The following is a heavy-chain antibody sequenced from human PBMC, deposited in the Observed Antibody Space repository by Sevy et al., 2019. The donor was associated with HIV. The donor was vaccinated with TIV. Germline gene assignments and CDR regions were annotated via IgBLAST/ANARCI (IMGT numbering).Heavy chain of an antibody. CDR2: IWYEGNNK. CDR3: ARGPEWELTSFLSH. D-gene: IGHD1-26*01. Sequence: GGSMRLSCTASGFAFSTYGMHWVRQAPGKGLEWVAIIWYEGNNKDYAEPVKGRFTISRDNSMNTLSLQMSSLTAEDTAVYYCARGPEWELTSFLSHWGQGTLVTVSS. CDR1: GFAFSTYG. V-gene: IGHV3-33*01. J-gene: IGHJ4*02.